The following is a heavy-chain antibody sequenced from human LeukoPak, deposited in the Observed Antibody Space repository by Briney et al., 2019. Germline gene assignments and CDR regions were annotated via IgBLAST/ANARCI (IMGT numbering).Heavy chain of an antibody. CDR2: INPSGGST. Sequence: ASVEVSCKASGYTFTSYYMHWVRQAPGQGLEWMGIINPSGGSTSYAQKFQGRVTMTRDTSTSTVYMELSSLRSEDTAVYYCATIAGWNNYYDSSGSYGCGQGTLVTVSS. V-gene: IGHV1-46*01. D-gene: IGHD3-22*01. J-gene: IGHJ4*02. CDR1: GYTFTSYY. CDR3: ATIAGWNNYYDSSGSYG.